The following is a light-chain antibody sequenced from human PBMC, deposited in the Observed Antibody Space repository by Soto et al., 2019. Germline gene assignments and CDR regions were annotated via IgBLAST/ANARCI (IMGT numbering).Light chain of an antibody. Sequence: NFMLTQPHSVSESPGKTVTISCTRSSGSIASNYEQWYQQRPGSAPTTVIYEDNQRPSGVPDRFSGSIDSSSNSASLTISGLKTEDEADYYCQSYDSSNHGVFGSGTKVTVL. J-gene: IGLJ6*01. CDR1: SGSIASNY. CDR2: EDN. V-gene: IGLV6-57*04. CDR3: QSYDSSNHGV.